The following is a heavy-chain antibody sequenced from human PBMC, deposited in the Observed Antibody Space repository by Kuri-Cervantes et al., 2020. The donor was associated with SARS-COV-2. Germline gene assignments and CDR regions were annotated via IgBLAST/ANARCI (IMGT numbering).Heavy chain of an antibody. J-gene: IGHJ6*03. Sequence: GSLRLSCTVSGGSISSYYWGWIRQPPGKGLEWIGSIYYSGSTYYNPSLKSRVTISVDTSKNQFSLKLSSVTAADTAVYYCARQRGRYYYYYMDVWGKGTTVTVSS. CDR3: ARQRGRYYYYYMDV. CDR1: GGSISSYY. CDR2: IYYSGST. V-gene: IGHV4-39*01. D-gene: IGHD2-15*01.